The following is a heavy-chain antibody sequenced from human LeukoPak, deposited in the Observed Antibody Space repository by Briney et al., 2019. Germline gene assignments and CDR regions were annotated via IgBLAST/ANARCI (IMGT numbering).Heavy chain of an antibody. CDR3: ARGLLLWFGESHHFDY. J-gene: IGHJ4*02. CDR1: GGSFSGYY. CDR2: INHSGST. Sequence: SETLSLTCAVYGGSFSGYYWYWIRQPPGKGLEWIGEINHSGSTKYNPSLKSRVAISADTSKNQFSLKLSSVTAADTAVYYCARGLLLWFGESHHFDYWGQGTLVTVSS. V-gene: IGHV4-34*01. D-gene: IGHD3-10*01.